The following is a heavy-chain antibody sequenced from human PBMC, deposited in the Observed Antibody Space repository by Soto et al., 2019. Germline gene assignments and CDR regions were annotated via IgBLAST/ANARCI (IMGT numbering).Heavy chain of an antibody. J-gene: IGHJ5*02. CDR3: AREILEMDNWSDP. CDR2: INPSGGTT. V-gene: IGHV1-46*01. D-gene: IGHD3-3*01. CDR1: GYTFTTYY. Sequence: QVQLVQSGAEVKKPGASVKFSCKASGYTFTTYYMHWVRQAPGQGLEWMGIINPSGGTTTYAQKFQGRVTMTRDTSTSTVYMELSSLRSEDTAVYYCAREILEMDNWSDPWGQGTLVTVSS.